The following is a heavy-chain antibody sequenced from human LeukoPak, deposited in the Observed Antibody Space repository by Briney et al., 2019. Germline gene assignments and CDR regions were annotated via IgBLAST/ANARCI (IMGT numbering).Heavy chain of an antibody. Sequence: GGSLRLSCAASGFTFSSYSMSWVRQAPGKGLEWVSSISDDSNYIYYADSVEGRFTISRDNAKNSLYLQMSNLRADDTSVYYCARDRNYCSSDRCYDAFDIWGQGTMVTVSS. CDR1: GFTFSSYS. V-gene: IGHV3-21*01. D-gene: IGHD2-15*01. CDR2: ISDDSNYI. J-gene: IGHJ3*02. CDR3: ARDRNYCSSDRCYDAFDI.